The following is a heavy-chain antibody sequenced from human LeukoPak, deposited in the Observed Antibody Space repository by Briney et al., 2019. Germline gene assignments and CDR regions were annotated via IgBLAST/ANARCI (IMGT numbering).Heavy chain of an antibody. V-gene: IGHV3-11*04. J-gene: IGHJ4*02. CDR3: ARNDQDYGDYDY. D-gene: IGHD4-17*01. CDR1: GFTFSDYY. CDR2: ISSSGSTI. Sequence: GGSLRLSCAASGFTFSDYYISWIRQAPGKGLEWVSYISSSGSTIYYADSVKGRFTISRDNAKNSLYLPMNSLRAEDTAVYYCARNDQDYGDYDYWGQGTLVTVSS.